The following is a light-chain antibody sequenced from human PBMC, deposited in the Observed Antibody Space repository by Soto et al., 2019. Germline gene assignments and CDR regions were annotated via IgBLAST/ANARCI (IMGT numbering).Light chain of an antibody. CDR1: SSNIGRNY. CDR2: RDN. J-gene: IGLJ2*01. CDR3: ATWDDSLGGPV. Sequence: QSVLTQTPSVSGTPGQRVNISCSGSSSNIGRNYVYWYHQFPGTAPKLLISRDNERPSGVPDRFSGSKSGTSASRAISGLRSGDEADYHCATWDDSLGGPVFGGGTKLTVL. V-gene: IGLV1-47*01.